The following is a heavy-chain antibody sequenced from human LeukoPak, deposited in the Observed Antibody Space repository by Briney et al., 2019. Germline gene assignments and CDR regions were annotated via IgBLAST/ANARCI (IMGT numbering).Heavy chain of an antibody. CDR2: ISYDGSNK. J-gene: IGHJ4*02. V-gene: IGHV3-30*03. CDR1: EFTFSSYG. CDR3: AANKMDY. Sequence: PGRSLRLPCAASEFTFSSYGMHWVRQAPGKGLEWVAVISYDGSNKYYADSVKGRFTISRDNSKNTLYLQMNSLRAEDTAVYYCAANKMDYWGQGTLVTVSS.